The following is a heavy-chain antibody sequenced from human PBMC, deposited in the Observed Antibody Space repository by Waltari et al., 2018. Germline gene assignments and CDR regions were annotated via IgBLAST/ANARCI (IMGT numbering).Heavy chain of an antibody. CDR3: ARDRGGYGDFDY. V-gene: IGHV4-39*07. J-gene: IGHJ4*02. CDR1: VASVNSSSYY. CDR2: IYYSGIT. Sequence: QLQLQESGPGLMKPSATLSLTCTVSVASVNSSSYYWGWIRQSPGKGLEWIANIYYSGITDYNPSLKSRLTISLDTSKNQFSLRLSSVTAADTAVYYCARDRGGYGDFDYWGQGTLVSVSS. D-gene: IGHD4-17*01.